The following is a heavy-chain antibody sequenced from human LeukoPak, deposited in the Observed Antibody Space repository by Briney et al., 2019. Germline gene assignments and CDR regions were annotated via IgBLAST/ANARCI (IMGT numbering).Heavy chain of an antibody. V-gene: IGHV3-7*01. Sequence: GGSLRLSCAASGFTFSSYWMSWVRQAPGKGLEGVANIKQEGSEKYYVDSVKGRFTISRDNAKNSLYLQMNSLRAEDTAVYYCARDLRGLWFGDPYYYYGMDVWGQGTTVTVSS. J-gene: IGHJ6*02. CDR2: IKQEGSEK. D-gene: IGHD3-10*01. CDR3: ARDLRGLWFGDPYYYYGMDV. CDR1: GFTFSSYW.